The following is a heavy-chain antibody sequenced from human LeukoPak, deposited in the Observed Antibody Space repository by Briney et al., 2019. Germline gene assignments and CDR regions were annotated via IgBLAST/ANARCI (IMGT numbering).Heavy chain of an antibody. D-gene: IGHD3-9*01. J-gene: IGHJ6*02. CDR3: ARGLRYFDWLPQTLDYYGMDV. CDR2: ISSSSSTI. CDR1: GFTFSSYS. Sequence: GGSLRLSCAASGFTFSSYSMNWVRQAPGKGLEWVSYISSSSSTIYYADSVKGRFTISRDNAKNSLYLQMNSLRAEDTAVYYCARGLRYFDWLPQTLDYYGMDVWGQGTTVTVSS. V-gene: IGHV3-48*04.